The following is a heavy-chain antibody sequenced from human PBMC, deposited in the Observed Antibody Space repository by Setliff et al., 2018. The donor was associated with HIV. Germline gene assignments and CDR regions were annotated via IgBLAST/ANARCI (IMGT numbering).Heavy chain of an antibody. J-gene: IGHJ4*02. CDR2: INPKSGGT. Sequence: PSVKVSCKTSGYTFDVFSIHWVRQAPGQGPEWMGWINPKSGGTKYAQRFQGRVAMTRDTSTRTVYMDLTRLRSDDTAVYYCAREGSNPFRYFFDFWGQGALVTVSS. V-gene: IGHV1-2*02. D-gene: IGHD4-4*01. CDR1: GYTFDVFS. CDR3: AREGSNPFRYFFDF.